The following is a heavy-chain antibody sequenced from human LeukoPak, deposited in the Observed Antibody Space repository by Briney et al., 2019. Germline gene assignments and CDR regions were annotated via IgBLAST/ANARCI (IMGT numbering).Heavy chain of an antibody. CDR1: GGSISNYY. V-gene: IGHV4-59*01. CDR3: ARDTRGDTLTGAHAFDI. CDR2: IYYTGSI. Sequence: PSETLSLTRTVSGGSISNYYWSWIRQPPGKGLEWIGYIYYTGSINYKSSLKSRITISVDTSKNQFSLKLSSVTAADTAVYYCARDTRGDTLTGAHAFDIWGQGTMVTVSS. J-gene: IGHJ3*02. D-gene: IGHD3-9*01.